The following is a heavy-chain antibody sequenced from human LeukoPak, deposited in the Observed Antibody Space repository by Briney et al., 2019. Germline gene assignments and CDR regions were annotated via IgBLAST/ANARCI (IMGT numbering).Heavy chain of an antibody. CDR2: IIPILGIA. CDR3: ASCGDYGDYWFDP. V-gene: IGHV1-69*04. D-gene: IGHD4-17*01. CDR1: GGTFSSYA. Sequence: SVKVSCKASGGTFSSYAISWVRQAPGQGLEWMGRIIPILGIANYAQKFQGRVTITAGKSTSTAYMELSSLRSEDAAVYYCASCGDYGDYWFDPWGQGTLVTVSS. J-gene: IGHJ5*02.